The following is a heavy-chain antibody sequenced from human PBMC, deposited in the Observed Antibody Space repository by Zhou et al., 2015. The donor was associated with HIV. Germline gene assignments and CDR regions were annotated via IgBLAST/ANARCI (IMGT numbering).Heavy chain of an antibody. CDR1: GGTFSSYA. J-gene: IGHJ2*01. Sequence: QVQLVQSGAEVKKPGSSVKVSCKASGGTFSSYAISWVRQAPGQGLEWMGGIIPIFGTANFAQKFQGRVAITADRSTSTAYMELRSLSSEDTAVYYCARERGGGTRPDWRYFDLWGRGTLVIVSS. CDR2: IIPIFGTA. V-gene: IGHV1-69*06. CDR3: ARERGGGTRPDWRYFDL. D-gene: IGHD3-16*01.